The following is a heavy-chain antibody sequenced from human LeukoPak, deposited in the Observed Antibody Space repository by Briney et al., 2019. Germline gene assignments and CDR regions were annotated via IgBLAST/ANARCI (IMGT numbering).Heavy chain of an antibody. Sequence: PGGSLRLSCAASGFTFSSYAMSWVRQAPGKGLEWVSAISGSGGSTYYADSVKGRFTISRDNSKNTLYLQMNSLRAEDTAVYYCAEWRAAAGTARLYYYYYGMDVWGQGTTVTVSS. CDR2: ISGSGGST. CDR3: AEWRAAAGTARLYYYYYGMDV. D-gene: IGHD6-13*01. J-gene: IGHJ6*02. V-gene: IGHV3-23*01. CDR1: GFTFSSYA.